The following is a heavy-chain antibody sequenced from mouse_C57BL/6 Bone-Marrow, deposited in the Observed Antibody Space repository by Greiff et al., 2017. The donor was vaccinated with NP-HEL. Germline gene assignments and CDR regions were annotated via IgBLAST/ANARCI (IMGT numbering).Heavy chain of an antibody. CDR3: ARPGGDAMDY. Sequence: EVKLLESGGDLVKPGGSLKLSCAASGFTFSSYGMSWVRQTPDKRLEWVATISSGGSYTYYPDSVKGRFTISRDNAKNTLYLQMSSLKSEDTAIYYCARPGGDAMDYWGQGTSVTVSS. V-gene: IGHV5-6*01. CDR2: ISSGGSYT. CDR1: GFTFSSYG. J-gene: IGHJ4*01.